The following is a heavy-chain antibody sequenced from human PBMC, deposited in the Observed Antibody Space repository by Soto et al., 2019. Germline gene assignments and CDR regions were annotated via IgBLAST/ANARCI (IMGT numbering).Heavy chain of an antibody. CDR3: AAHDSGGYYAEY. Sequence: QLQLQESGPGLVKPSETLSLTCTVSGDSVTISDYYWGWIRQPPGKGLEWVGSIHYSGSTYYNPSLKSRLTISGDTSKKQLSLKLTSVTAADAAVYYCAAHDSGGYYAEYWGQGTLVTVSA. CDR1: GDSVTISDYY. D-gene: IGHD3-22*01. V-gene: IGHV4-39*01. CDR2: IHYSGST. J-gene: IGHJ4*02.